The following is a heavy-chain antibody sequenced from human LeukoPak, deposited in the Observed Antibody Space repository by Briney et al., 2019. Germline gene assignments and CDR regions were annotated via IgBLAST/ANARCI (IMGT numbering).Heavy chain of an antibody. CDR1: GFTFSSYS. D-gene: IGHD3-22*01. Sequence: PGGSLRLSCAASGFTFSSYSMNWVRQAPGKGLEWVSSISSSSSYIYYADSVKGRFTISRDNAKNSLYLQMNSLRAEDTAVYYCARDFSVEETMIVVVTTPVHMDVWGKGTTVTVSS. CDR3: ARDFSVEETMIVVVTTPVHMDV. J-gene: IGHJ6*03. CDR2: ISSSSSYI. V-gene: IGHV3-21*01.